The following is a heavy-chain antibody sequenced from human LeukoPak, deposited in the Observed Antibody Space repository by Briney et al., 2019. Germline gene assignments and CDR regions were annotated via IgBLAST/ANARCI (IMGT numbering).Heavy chain of an antibody. CDR3: AKDRVGSSSSGRGTYYYYMDV. Sequence: PGGSLRLSCAASGFTFSSYGMHWVRQAPGKGLEWVAFIRYDGSNKYYADSVKGRFTISRDNSKNTLYLQMNSLRAEDTAVYYCAKDRVGSSSSGRGTYYYYMDVWGKGTTVTVSS. D-gene: IGHD6-6*01. J-gene: IGHJ6*03. V-gene: IGHV3-30*02. CDR1: GFTFSSYG. CDR2: IRYDGSNK.